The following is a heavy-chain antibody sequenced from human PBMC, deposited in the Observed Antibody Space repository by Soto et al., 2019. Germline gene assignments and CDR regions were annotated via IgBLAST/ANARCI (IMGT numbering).Heavy chain of an antibody. V-gene: IGHV1-24*01. Sequence: AXVKVSCKVTGYTLRELNLXXVRQAPGKGLEWLAGYDPAKDETLYAQTVKGRITVTEDTSAVTAYMELRGLTFDDSAVYYCARDLRFVDLHYYFDSWGQGTLVTVSS. CDR3: ARDLRFVDLHYYFDS. CDR2: YDPAKDET. J-gene: IGHJ4*02. CDR1: GYTLRELN. D-gene: IGHD3-10*01.